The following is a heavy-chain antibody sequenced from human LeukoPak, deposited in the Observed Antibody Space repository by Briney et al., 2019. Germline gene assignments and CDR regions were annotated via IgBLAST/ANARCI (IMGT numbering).Heavy chain of an antibody. Sequence: SGTLSLTCAVSGGSISSSNWWSWVRQPPGKGLEWIGEGDHTGGTKYNPSLKSRVTISADSSKNQFSLKWYSVTAADTGLYYCAKNGQRGFSFDPWGQGTLVIVAS. CDR3: AKNGQRGFSFDP. J-gene: IGHJ5*02. D-gene: IGHD2-8*01. V-gene: IGHV4-4*02. CDR1: GGSISSSNW. CDR2: GDHTGGT.